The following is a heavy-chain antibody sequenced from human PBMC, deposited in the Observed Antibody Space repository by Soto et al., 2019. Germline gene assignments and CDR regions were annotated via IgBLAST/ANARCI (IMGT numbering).Heavy chain of an antibody. CDR3: AREKVGTTFFDN. V-gene: IGHV4-38-2*02. D-gene: IGHD1-1*01. CDR1: GFAISRGYY. Sequence: SETLSLTCSVSGFAISRGYYWNWVRQPPGKGLEWIGSIYPSVSSYHNPSLATRLRLSIDTSKNQFTLNLTSVTAADTALYFCAREKVGTTFFDNWGQGIQVTSPQ. J-gene: IGHJ4*02. CDR2: IYPSVSS.